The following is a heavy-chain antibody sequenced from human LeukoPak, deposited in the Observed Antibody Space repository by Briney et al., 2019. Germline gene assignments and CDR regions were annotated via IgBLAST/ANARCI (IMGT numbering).Heavy chain of an antibody. CDR2: ISSSGTTL. CDR1: GFTFSSYE. J-gene: IGHJ4*02. Sequence: GSLRLSCAASGFTFSSYEMNWVRQAPGKGLEWVSYISSSGTTLYYADSVKGRFTISRDNAKNSLYLQMNSLRAEDTAVYYCARDSLASDYWGQGTLVTVSS. V-gene: IGHV3-48*03. D-gene: IGHD3-16*01. CDR3: ARDSLASDY.